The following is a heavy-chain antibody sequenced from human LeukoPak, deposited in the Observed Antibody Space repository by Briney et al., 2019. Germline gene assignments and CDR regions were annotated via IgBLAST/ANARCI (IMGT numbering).Heavy chain of an antibody. J-gene: IGHJ6*01. CDR1: GGTFSSYT. V-gene: IGHV1-69*02. CDR3: ARVLRKGFWRDYYYYGMDV. CDR2: IIPILGIA. Sequence: SVKDSCKASGGTFSSYTISWVRQTPEPGRGWMGRIIPILGIANYAQKFQGRVTITADKSTSTAYMELSRLRSEDTAVYYCARVLRKGFWRDYYYYGMDVWGQGATVTVSS. D-gene: IGHD3-3*01.